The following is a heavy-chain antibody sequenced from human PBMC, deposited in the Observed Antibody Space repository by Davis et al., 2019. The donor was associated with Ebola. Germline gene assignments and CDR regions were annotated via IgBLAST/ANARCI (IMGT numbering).Heavy chain of an antibody. CDR2: IIPILGIA. CDR1: GYTLTSYG. CDR3: ARARDGYNFDAFDI. V-gene: IGHV1-69*04. J-gene: IGHJ3*02. Sequence: SVKVSCKASGYTLTSYGINWVRQAPGQGLECMRRIIPILGIANYAQKFQGRVTITANKSTSTAYMELSSLRSEDTAVYYCARARDGYNFDAFDIWGQGTMVTVSS. D-gene: IGHD5-24*01.